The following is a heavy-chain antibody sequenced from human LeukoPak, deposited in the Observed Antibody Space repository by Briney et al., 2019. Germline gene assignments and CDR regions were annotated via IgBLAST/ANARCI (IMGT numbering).Heavy chain of an antibody. D-gene: IGHD3-22*01. J-gene: IGHJ4*02. Sequence: GGSLRLSCAASGFTFSSYSMNWVRQAPGKGLEWVSSISSSSSYIYYADSVKGRFTISRDNSKNTLYLQMNSLRAEDTAVYYCARSAYYYESSGYLNEFDYWGQGTLVTVSS. CDR2: ISSSSSYI. CDR1: GFTFSSYS. CDR3: ARSAYYYESSGYLNEFDY. V-gene: IGHV3-21*01.